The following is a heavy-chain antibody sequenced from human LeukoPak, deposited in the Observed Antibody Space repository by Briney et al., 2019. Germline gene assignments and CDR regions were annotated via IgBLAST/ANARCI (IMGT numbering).Heavy chain of an antibody. CDR3: ARLGIVVVPAAMRHNWFDP. CDR2: INPNSGGT. Sequence: GASVTVSCKASGYTFTGYYMHWVRQAPGQGLEWMGWINPNSGGTNYAQKFQGRVTMTRDTSISTAYMELSRLRSDDTAVYYCARLGIVVVPAAMRHNWFDPWGQGTLVTVSS. V-gene: IGHV1-2*02. D-gene: IGHD2-2*03. CDR1: GYTFTGYY. J-gene: IGHJ5*02.